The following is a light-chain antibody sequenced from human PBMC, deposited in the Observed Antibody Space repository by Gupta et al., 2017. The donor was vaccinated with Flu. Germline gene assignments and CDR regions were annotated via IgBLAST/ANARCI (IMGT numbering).Light chain of an antibody. V-gene: IGKV3-15*01. J-gene: IGKJ1*01. CDR2: GAS. CDR3: QQYNNWPPPWT. CDR1: QNVNNN. Sequence: TLSVSPGESATLSCRASQNVNNNLAWYQQKPGQAPRLLIYGASTRATGIPGRFSGSGAGTEFTLTISSLQSEDFAFYYCQQYNNWPPPWTFGQGTKVDIK.